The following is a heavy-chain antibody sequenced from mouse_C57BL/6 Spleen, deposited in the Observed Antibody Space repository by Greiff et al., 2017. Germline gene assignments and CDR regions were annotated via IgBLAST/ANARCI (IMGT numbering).Heavy chain of an antibody. J-gene: IGHJ2*01. CDR1: GFNIKDYY. CDR3: TTETGRGYFDY. D-gene: IGHD4-1*01. Sequence: VQLQQSGAELVRPGASVKLSCTASGFNIKDYYMHWVKQRPEQGLEWIGRIDPEDGDTEYAPKFQGKATMTADTSSNTAYLQLSSLTSEDTAVXYCTTETGRGYFDYWGQGTTLTVSS. CDR2: IDPEDGDT. V-gene: IGHV14-1*01.